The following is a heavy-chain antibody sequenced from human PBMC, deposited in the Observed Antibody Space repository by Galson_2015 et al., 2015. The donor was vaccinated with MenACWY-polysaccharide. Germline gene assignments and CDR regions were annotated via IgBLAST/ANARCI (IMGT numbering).Heavy chain of an antibody. J-gene: IGHJ4*02. CDR2: ISWSSGNK. Sequence: SLRLSCAGSGFRFGDYSMNWVRQAPGKGLEWVSDISWSSGNKDYADSVKGRFTISRDNARNYLYLQLNSLRVEDTALYYCAKGLDGVAAPDYWGQGTLVTVSS. CDR3: AKGLDGVAAPDY. CDR1: GFRFGDYS. V-gene: IGHV3-9*01. D-gene: IGHD6-13*01.